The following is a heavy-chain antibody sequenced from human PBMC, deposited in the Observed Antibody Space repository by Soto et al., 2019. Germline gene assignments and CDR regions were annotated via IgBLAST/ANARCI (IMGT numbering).Heavy chain of an antibody. J-gene: IGHJ6*03. CDR1: GGSISRGGYY. CDR2: IYYSGGT. Sequence: QVQLQESGPGLVKPSQTLSLTCTVSGGSISRGGYYWSWIRQHPGKGLEWIGYIYYSGGTYYNPSLKSRVTITVDTSENRLSLRLSSVTAADTAVYYCARKDSGSADYMDVWGKGTTVTVSS. CDR3: ARKDSGSADYMDV. V-gene: IGHV4-31*03. D-gene: IGHD5-12*01.